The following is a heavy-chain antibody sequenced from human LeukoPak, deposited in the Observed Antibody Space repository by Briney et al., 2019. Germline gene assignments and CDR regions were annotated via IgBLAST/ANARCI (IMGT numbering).Heavy chain of an antibody. CDR1: GYTFTGYY. CDR3: ARGGPYGDYLSWFDP. D-gene: IGHD4-17*01. V-gene: IGHV1-2*02. Sequence: ASVKVSCKASGYTFTGYYMHWVRQAPGQGLEWMGWINPNSGGTNYAQKFQGRVTMTRDTSISTAYMELSRLRSDDTAVYYCARGGPYGDYLSWFDPWGQGTLVTVSS. J-gene: IGHJ5*02. CDR2: INPNSGGT.